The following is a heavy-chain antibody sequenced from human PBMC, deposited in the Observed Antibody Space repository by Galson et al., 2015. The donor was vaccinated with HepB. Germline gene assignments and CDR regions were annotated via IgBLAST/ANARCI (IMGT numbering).Heavy chain of an antibody. V-gene: IGHV5-10-1*01. CDR2: IDPSDSYT. CDR3: ARHYFKGGYMGPLYYYYYGMDV. Sequence: QSGAEVKKPGESLRISCKGSGYSFTSYWISWVRQMPGKGLEWMGRIDPSDSYTNYSPSFQGHVTISADKSISTAYLQWSSLKASDTAMYYCARHYFKGGYMGPLYYYYYGMDVWGQGTTVTVSS. D-gene: IGHD5-12*01. J-gene: IGHJ6*02. CDR1: GYSFTSYW.